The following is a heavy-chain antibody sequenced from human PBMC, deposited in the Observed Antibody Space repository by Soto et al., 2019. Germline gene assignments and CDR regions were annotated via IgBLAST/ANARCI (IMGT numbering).Heavy chain of an antibody. CDR2: ISYDGSNK. D-gene: IGHD1-26*01. V-gene: IGHV3-30*18. CDR1: GFTFSSYG. Sequence: GGSLRLSCAASGFTFSSYGMHWVRQAPGKGLEWVAVISYDGSNKYYADSVKGRFTISRDNSKNTLYLQMNSLRAEDTAVYYCAKDLFYSGGPLECYFDYWGQGTLVTVSS. CDR3: AKDLFYSGGPLECYFDY. J-gene: IGHJ4*02.